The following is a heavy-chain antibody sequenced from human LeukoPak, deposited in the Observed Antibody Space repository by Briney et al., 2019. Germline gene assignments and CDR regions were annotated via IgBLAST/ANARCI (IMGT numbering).Heavy chain of an antibody. Sequence: GGSLRLSCAASGFTFSSSGMNWVRQAPGKGLEWVSCITSSLSYTYYADSVKGRFTVSRDNAKNSLYLQMNSLRAEDTAVYYCARGGAGYSNSGGLIAYWGQGTLVTVSS. CDR1: GFTFSSSG. D-gene: IGHD6-13*01. CDR2: ITSSLSYT. CDR3: ARGGAGYSNSGGLIAY. V-gene: IGHV3-21*01. J-gene: IGHJ4*02.